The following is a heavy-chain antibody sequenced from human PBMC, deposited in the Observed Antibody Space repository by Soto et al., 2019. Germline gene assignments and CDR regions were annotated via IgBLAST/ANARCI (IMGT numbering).Heavy chain of an antibody. D-gene: IGHD3-3*01. CDR2: ISYDGSNK. CDR3: ARDLELDYDFWETSYGMDV. Sequence: GGSLRLSCAASGFTFSSYAMHWVRQAPGKGLEWVAVISYDGSNKYYADSVKGRFTISRDNSKNTLYLQMNSLRAEDTAVYYCARDLELDYDFWETSYGMDVWGQGTTVTVSS. CDR1: GFTFSSYA. V-gene: IGHV3-30-3*01. J-gene: IGHJ6*02.